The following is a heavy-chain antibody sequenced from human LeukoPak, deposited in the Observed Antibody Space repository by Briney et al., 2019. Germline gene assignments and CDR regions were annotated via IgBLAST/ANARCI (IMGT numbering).Heavy chain of an antibody. CDR2: FDPEDGET. CDR3: ATFITMVRGVIYGLGY. Sequence: GASVKVSCKVSGYTLTELSMHWVRQAPGKGLEWMGGFDPEDGETIYAQKFQGRVTMTEDTSTDTAYMELSSLRSEDTAVYYCATFITMVRGVIYGLGYWGQGTLVTVSS. D-gene: IGHD3-10*01. J-gene: IGHJ4*02. CDR1: GYTLTELS. V-gene: IGHV1-24*01.